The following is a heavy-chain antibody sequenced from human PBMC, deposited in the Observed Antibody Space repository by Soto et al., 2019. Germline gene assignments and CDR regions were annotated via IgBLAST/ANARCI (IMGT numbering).Heavy chain of an antibody. D-gene: IGHD3-22*01. Sequence: PSETLSLTCTVSGGSISSSSYYWGWIRQPPGKGLEWIGSIYYSGSTYYNPSLKSRVTISVDTSKNQFSLKLSSVTAADTAVYYCARDIDYYDSCGYQDYWGQGTLVTVSS. V-gene: IGHV4-39*02. CDR3: ARDIDYYDSCGYQDY. CDR1: GGSISSSSYY. J-gene: IGHJ4*02. CDR2: IYYSGST.